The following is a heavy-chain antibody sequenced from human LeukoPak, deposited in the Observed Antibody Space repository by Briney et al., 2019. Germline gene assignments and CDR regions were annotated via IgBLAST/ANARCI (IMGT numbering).Heavy chain of an antibody. CDR3: ITWRWFDP. J-gene: IGHJ5*02. Sequence: PGGSLRLSCAASGFTFPNTWMSWVRQAPGKGLEWVGRIKSKTDGGTADYAAPGKGRFTISGDDSKNTMYLQMNSLKTEDTAVYYCITWRWFDPWGQGTLVTVSS. CDR2: IKSKTDGGTA. CDR1: GFTFPNTW. V-gene: IGHV3-15*01.